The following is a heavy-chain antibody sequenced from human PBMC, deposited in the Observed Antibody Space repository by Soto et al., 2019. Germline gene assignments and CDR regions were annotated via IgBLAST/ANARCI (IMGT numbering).Heavy chain of an antibody. CDR1: GGSIISSSYY. CDR2: IYYSGST. CDR3: ARTLYDYGDYYFDY. Sequence: SETLSLTCTVSGGSIISSSYYWVWIRQPPGKGLEWIGSIYYSGSTYYNPSLKSRVTISVDTSKNQFSLKLSSVTAADTAVYYCARTLYDYGDYYFDYWGQGTLVTVS. J-gene: IGHJ4*02. V-gene: IGHV4-39*01. D-gene: IGHD4-17*01.